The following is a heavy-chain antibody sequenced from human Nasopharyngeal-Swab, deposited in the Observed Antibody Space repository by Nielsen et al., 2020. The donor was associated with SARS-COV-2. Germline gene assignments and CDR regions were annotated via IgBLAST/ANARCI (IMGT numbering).Heavy chain of an antibody. Sequence: WIRQPPGKGLEWVGFIRSKAYGGTTEYAASVKGRFTISRDDSKSIAYLQMNSLKTEDTAVYYCTRDRLAVTTYYYYYYMDAWGQGTTVTVSS. V-gene: IGHV3-49*02. D-gene: IGHD4-11*01. CDR3: TRDRLAVTTYYYYYYMDA. J-gene: IGHJ6*03. CDR2: IRSKAYGGTT.